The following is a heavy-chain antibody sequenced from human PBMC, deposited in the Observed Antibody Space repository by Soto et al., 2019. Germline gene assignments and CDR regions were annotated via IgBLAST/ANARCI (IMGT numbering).Heavy chain of an antibody. CDR1: GFTFSSYA. Sequence: GGSLRLSCAASGFTFSSYAMSWVRQAPGKGLEWVSAISGSGGSTYYADSVKGRFTISRDNSKNTLYLQMNSLRAEDTAVYYCASLAMPSGVCGGDCYSGDYWGQGTLVTVSS. J-gene: IGHJ4*02. CDR2: ISGSGGST. CDR3: ASLAMPSGVCGGDCYSGDY. V-gene: IGHV3-23*01. D-gene: IGHD2-21*02.